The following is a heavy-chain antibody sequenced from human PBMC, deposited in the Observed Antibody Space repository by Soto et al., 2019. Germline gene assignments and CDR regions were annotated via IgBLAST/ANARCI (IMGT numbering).Heavy chain of an antibody. CDR2: TYYRSRFFS. Sequence: QTLSLTCAISGGSVSSYSAAWNWIRQSPSGGLEWLGRTYYRSRFFSDYAESVKSRIIINPDTSKNQFSLQLKSVTPEDTAVYYCVRDRYSSSGWFDPWGQGTPVTVSS. J-gene: IGHJ5*02. CDR1: GGSVSSYSAA. V-gene: IGHV6-1*01. CDR3: VRDRYSSSGWFDP. D-gene: IGHD3-10*01.